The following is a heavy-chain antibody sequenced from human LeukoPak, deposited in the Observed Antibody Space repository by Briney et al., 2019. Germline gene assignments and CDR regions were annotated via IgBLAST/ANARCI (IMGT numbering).Heavy chain of an antibody. D-gene: IGHD6-19*01. CDR1: GGSISSYY. CDR3: AAFRQWLVILDY. J-gene: IGHJ4*02. CDR2: IYSSGST. Sequence: SETLSLTCTVSGGSISSYYWSWIRQPAGKGLEWIGRIYSSGSTNYNPSLKSRVSISVDTSKNQFSLNLSSVTAADTAVYYCAAFRQWLVILDYWGQGTLVTVSS. V-gene: IGHV4-4*07.